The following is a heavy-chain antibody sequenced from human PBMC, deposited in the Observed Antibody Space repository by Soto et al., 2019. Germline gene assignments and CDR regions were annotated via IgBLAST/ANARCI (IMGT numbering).Heavy chain of an antibody. CDR2: IYPGGVNT. CDR3: AAGDYHDTSGYSSDY. CDR1: GYSFTSHY. V-gene: IGHV1-46*01. Sequence: ASVKVSCKAIGYSFTSHYMHWVRQAPGQGLEWMGTIYPGGVNTIYAQNFQERVTFTRDESTSTAYMELSSLRFEDTGVYYCAAGDYHDTSGYSSDYWGQGTLVTVSS. D-gene: IGHD3-3*01. J-gene: IGHJ4*02.